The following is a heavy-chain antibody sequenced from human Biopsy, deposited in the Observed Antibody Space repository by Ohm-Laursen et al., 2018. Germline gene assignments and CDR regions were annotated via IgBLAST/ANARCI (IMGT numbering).Heavy chain of an antibody. CDR2: LHDRGVT. D-gene: IGHD3-16*01. CDR3: QGGHLPPGQFYGVDA. CDR1: GITVNDHY. J-gene: IGHJ6*02. V-gene: IGHV3-53*01. Sequence: SLRLSCAASGITVNDHYMSWVRQAPGKGLEWVSSLHDRGVTYYADSVKGRFTISGDNSKNTLYLQMNGLRAEDTAVYFCQGGHLPPGQFYGVDAWGQVTTVTVSS.